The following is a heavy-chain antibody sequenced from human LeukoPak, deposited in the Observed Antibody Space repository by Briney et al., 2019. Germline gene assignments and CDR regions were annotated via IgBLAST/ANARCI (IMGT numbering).Heavy chain of an antibody. J-gene: IGHJ3*02. V-gene: IGHV3-53*01. CDR2: IYSGGST. CDR3: ARVASLDAFDI. CDR1: GFTVSSNY. Sequence: GGSLRLSCAASGFTVSSNYMCWVRQAPGKGLEWVSVIYSGGSTYYADSVKGRFTISRDNSKNTLYLQMNSLRAEDTAVYYCARVASLDAFDIWGQGTMVTVSS. D-gene: IGHD6-6*01.